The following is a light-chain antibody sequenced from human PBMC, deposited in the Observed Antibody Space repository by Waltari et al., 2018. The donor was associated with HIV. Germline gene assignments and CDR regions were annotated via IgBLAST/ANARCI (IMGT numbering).Light chain of an antibody. CDR1: RSILSDSNKKNY. V-gene: IGKV4-1*01. Sequence: DVVMTQSPDALVGSLGERVPINCNSRRSILSDSNKKNYLAWYQQRPGQPPKLLVYWASTRESGVPARFSGSGSGTDFTLTISNLQAEDAAIYYCQQYYRTPPAFGQGTKVEV. J-gene: IGKJ1*01. CDR3: QQYYRTPPA. CDR2: WAS.